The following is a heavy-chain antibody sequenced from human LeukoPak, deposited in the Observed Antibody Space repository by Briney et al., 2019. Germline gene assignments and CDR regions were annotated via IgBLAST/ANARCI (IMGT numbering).Heavy chain of an antibody. V-gene: IGHV2-5*02. CDR3: AHSGRFWSGFYIDKYFDY. CDR2: ISSEDEK. CDR1: GFSLRTSGLG. D-gene: IGHD3-3*01. Sequence: SVPTLVKPTQTLTLTCTFSGFSLRTSGLGVGWFRQSPGKALECLAIISSEDEKRYSPFLKDRATITKDTSKNQVILTMASVDPVDTGPYFCAHSGRFWSGFYIDKYFDYWGQGTLITVSS. J-gene: IGHJ4*02.